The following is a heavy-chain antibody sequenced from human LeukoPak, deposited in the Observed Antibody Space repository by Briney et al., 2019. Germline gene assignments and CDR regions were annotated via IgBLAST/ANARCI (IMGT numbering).Heavy chain of an antibody. J-gene: IGHJ6*03. CDR1: GYTFTGYY. CDR3: ARVPKYYDILTGYSGYYYYYMDV. CDR2: INPNSGGT. V-gene: IGHV1-2*02. Sequence: ASVKVSCKASGYTFTGYYMHWVRQAPGQGLGWMGWINPNSGGTNYAQKFQGRVTMTRDTSISTAYMELSRLRSDDTAVYYCARVPKYYDILTGYSGYYYYYMDVWGKGTTVTISS. D-gene: IGHD3-9*01.